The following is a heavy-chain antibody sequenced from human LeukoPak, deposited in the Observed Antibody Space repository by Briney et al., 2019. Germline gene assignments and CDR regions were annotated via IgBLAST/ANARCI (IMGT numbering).Heavy chain of an antibody. D-gene: IGHD2-2*01. J-gene: IGHJ5*02. Sequence: SETLSLTCTVSGGSISSYYWSWIRQPAGKGLEWIGRIYTSGSTNYNPSLKSRVTMSVDTSKNQFSLKLSSVTAADTAVYYCARWNHLPAANHKWFDPWGQGTLVTVSS. CDR3: ARWNHLPAANHKWFDP. CDR1: GGSISSYY. V-gene: IGHV4-4*07. CDR2: IYTSGST.